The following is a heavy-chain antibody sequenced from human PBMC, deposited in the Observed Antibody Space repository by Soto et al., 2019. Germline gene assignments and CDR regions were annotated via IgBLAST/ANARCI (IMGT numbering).Heavy chain of an antibody. J-gene: IGHJ5*02. D-gene: IGHD3-10*01. CDR1: GFTFSSYG. V-gene: IGHV3-30*18. Sequence: QVQLVESGGGVVQPGRSLRLSCAASGFTFSSYGMHWVRQAPGKGLEWVAVISYDGSNKYYADSVKGRFTISRDNSKNKMYLKMNSLRAEDTAVYYCAKEGGYYGSGPSWFDPWGQGTLVTVSS. CDR3: AKEGGYYGSGPSWFDP. CDR2: ISYDGSNK.